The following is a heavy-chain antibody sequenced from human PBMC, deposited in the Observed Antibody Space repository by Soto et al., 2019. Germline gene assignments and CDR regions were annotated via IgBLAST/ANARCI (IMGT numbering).Heavy chain of an antibody. CDR3: ARDRIAVSKYYYGLDV. CDR2: IIPIFGTE. D-gene: IGHD6-19*01. CDR1: GGTFSSYA. J-gene: IGHJ6*02. Sequence: QVQLVQSGAEVKTPGSSVRVSCKASGGTFSSYAISWVRQAPGQGIEWMGGIIPIFGTENYAQKFQVRVTITGDESTSTAYMELSSLRSEDTAVYYCARDRIAVSKYYYGLDVLGQGTTVTVSS. V-gene: IGHV1-69*01.